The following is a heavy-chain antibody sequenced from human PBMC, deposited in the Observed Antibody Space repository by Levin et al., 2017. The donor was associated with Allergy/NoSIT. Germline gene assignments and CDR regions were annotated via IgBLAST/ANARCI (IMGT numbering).Heavy chain of an antibody. Sequence: SQTLSLTCTVSGGSISSGGYYWSWIRQHPGKGLEWIGYIYYSGSTYYNPSLKSRVTISVDTSKNQFSLKLSSVTAADTAVYYCARARAAGGDDYGDDQDAFDIWGQGTMVTVSS. CDR1: GGSISSGGYY. CDR2: IYYSGST. CDR3: ARARAAGGDDYGDDQDAFDI. J-gene: IGHJ3*02. D-gene: IGHD4-17*01. V-gene: IGHV4-31*03.